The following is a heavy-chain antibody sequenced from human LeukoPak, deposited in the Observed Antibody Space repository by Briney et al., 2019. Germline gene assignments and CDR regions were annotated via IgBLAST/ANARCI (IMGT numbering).Heavy chain of an antibody. CDR1: GYSISSGYY. D-gene: IGHD1-7*01. Sequence: SETLSLTCTVSGYSISSGYYWGWIRQPPGKGLEWIASIYHSGSAYYHPSLKSRVTISVDTSKNQFSLMLTSLTATDTAAYYCAKDRRNFEGSFEYWGQGTLVTVAS. CDR3: AKDRRNFEGSFEY. V-gene: IGHV4-38-2*02. J-gene: IGHJ4*02. CDR2: IYHSGSA.